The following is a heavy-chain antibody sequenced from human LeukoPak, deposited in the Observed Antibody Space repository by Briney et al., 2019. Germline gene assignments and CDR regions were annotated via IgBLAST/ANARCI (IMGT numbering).Heavy chain of an antibody. CDR1: GFTFSSYG. CDR2: ISYDGSNK. D-gene: IGHD6-13*01. CDR3: ASGGYTSSWYVVDY. V-gene: IGHV3-30*03. Sequence: PGGSLRLSCAASGFTFSSYGMHWVRRAPGKGLEWVAVISYDGSNKYYADSVKGRFTISRDNSKNTLYLQMSSLRPEDTAVYYCASGGYTSSWYVVDYWGQGTLVTVSS. J-gene: IGHJ4*02.